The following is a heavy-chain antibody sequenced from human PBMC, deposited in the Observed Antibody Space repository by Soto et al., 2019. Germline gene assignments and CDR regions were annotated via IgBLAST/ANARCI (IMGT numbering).Heavy chain of an antibody. J-gene: IGHJ4*02. CDR1: GFTFSDAA. CDR2: TRSKVNNYAT. Sequence: EVQLVESGGGLVQPGGSLKLSCAASGFTFSDAAIHWVRQASGKGLEWVGRTRSKVNNYATAYAASVKGRFTISSDDSKNTAFLQMNSLKTADTAVYYCTRHLVDYWGQGTLVTVSS. V-gene: IGHV3-73*02. D-gene: IGHD2-15*01. CDR3: TRHLVDY.